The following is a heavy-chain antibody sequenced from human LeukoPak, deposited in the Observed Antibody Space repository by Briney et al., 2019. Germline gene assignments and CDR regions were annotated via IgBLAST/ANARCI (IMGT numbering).Heavy chain of an antibody. D-gene: IGHD5-18*01. J-gene: IGHJ4*02. V-gene: IGHV3-74*01. CDR3: ARENTAMAERQFDY. CDR2: INSDGSST. Sequence: GGSLRLSCAASGFTFSSYWMHWVRQAPGKGLVGVSRINSDGSSTSYADSVKGRFTISRDNAKNTLYLQMNSLRAEDTAVYYCARENTAMAERQFDYWGQGTLVTVSS. CDR1: GFTFSSYW.